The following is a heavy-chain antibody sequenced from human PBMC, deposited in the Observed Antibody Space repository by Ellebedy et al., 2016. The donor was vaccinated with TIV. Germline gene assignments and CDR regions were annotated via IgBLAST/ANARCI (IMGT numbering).Heavy chain of an antibody. CDR3: ARDQSGSYYYYDGMDV. V-gene: IGHV3-7*01. J-gene: IGHJ6*02. Sequence: GESLKISCAASGFTFSSYWMSWVRQAPGKGLEWVANIKQDGSEKYYVDSVKGRFTISRDNAKNSLYLQMNSVRAEDTAVYYCARDQSGSYYYYDGMDVWGQGTTVTVSS. CDR2: IKQDGSEK. D-gene: IGHD1-26*01. CDR1: GFTFSSYW.